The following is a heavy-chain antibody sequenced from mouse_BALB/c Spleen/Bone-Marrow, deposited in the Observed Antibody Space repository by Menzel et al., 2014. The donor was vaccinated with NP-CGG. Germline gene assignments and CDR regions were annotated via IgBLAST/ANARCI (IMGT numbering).Heavy chain of an antibody. J-gene: IGHJ3*01. Sequence: EVQLQQSGAELVKPGASVKLSCTASGFNIKDTYMHWVKQRPEQGLEWIGRIDPANGNTKYDPKSQGKATITADTSSNTAYLQLSSLTSEDTAVYYCARYSGTTATPYWGQGTLVTVSA. D-gene: IGHD1-2*01. CDR1: GFNIKDTY. CDR2: IDPANGNT. V-gene: IGHV14-3*02. CDR3: ARYSGTTATPY.